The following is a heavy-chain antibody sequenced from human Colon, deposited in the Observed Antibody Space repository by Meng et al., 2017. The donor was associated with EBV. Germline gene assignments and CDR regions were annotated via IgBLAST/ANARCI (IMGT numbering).Heavy chain of an antibody. CDR2: ISYSGTYT. D-gene: IGHD6-6*01. V-gene: IGHV3-21*01. CDR3: ARGSVPLFDY. Sequence: DVQLVVSGGXLVKPGXPLRLSCATSGFTFSDSGVNWVRQAPGKGLEWVASISYSGTYTYYADSVKGRFTISRDNAKNSLYLQMNSLRAEDTAVYYCARGSVPLFDYWGQGTLVTVSS. CDR1: GFTFSDSG. J-gene: IGHJ4*02.